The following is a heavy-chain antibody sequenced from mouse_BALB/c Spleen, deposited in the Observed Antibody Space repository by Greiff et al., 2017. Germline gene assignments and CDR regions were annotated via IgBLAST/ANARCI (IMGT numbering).Heavy chain of an antibody. V-gene: IGHV1-15*01. J-gene: IGHJ4*01. CDR2: IDPETGGT. D-gene: IGHD1-1*01. CDR1: GYTFTDYE. Sequence: VQLQQSGAELVRPGASVTLSCKASGYTFTDYEMHWVKQTPVHGLEWIGAIDPETGGTAYNQKFKGKATLTADKSSSTAYMELRSLTSEDSAVYSCTRSGVGVYDAMDYWGQGTSVTVSS. CDR3: TRSGVGVYDAMDY.